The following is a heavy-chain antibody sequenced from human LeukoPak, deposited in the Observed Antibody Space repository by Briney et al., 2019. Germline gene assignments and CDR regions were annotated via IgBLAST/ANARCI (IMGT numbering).Heavy chain of an antibody. D-gene: IGHD6-19*01. V-gene: IGHV4-34*01. CDR1: GGSFSGYY. J-gene: IGHJ6*02. Sequence: SETLSLTCAVYGGSFSGYYWSWIRQPPGKGLEWIGEINHSGSTNYNPSLKSRVTISVDTSKNQFSLKLSSVTAADTAVYYCASSSSGWYSHPYYYGMDVWGQGTTVTVSS. CDR3: ASSSSGWYSHPYYYGMDV. CDR2: INHSGST.